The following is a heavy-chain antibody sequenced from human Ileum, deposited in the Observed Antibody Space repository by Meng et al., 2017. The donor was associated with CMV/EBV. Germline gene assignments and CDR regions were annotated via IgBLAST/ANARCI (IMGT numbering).Heavy chain of an antibody. J-gene: IGHJ4*02. CDR1: GGSFSGYY. D-gene: IGHD3/OR15-3a*01. V-gene: IGHV4-34*01. CDR3: ARGRRDWAGYFDY. CDR2: INHSGST. Sequence: CAVYGGSFSGYYGSWIRQPPGKGLEWIGEINHSGSTNYNPSLKSRVTISVDTSKNQFSLKLSSVTAADTAVYYCARGRRDWAGYFDYWGQGTLVTVSS.